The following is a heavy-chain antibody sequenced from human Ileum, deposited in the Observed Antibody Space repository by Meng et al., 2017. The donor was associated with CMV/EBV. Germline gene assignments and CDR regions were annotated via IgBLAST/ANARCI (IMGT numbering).Heavy chain of an antibody. Sequence: QVQLVQSGVEVKKPGASVKVSCKASGYTFTSSDVNWVRQATGQGLEWMGWMSPNTGNTGYAHKFKGRVTMTRNTSISTAYMELSSLRSEDTAVYYCARGWVLETWGQGTLVTVSS. V-gene: IGHV1-8*01. D-gene: IGHD1-26*01. CDR2: MSPNTGNT. J-gene: IGHJ5*02. CDR3: ARGWVLET. CDR1: GYTFTSSD.